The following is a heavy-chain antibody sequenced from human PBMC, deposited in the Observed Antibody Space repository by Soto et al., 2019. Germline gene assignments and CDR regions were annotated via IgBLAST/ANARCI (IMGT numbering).Heavy chain of an antibody. J-gene: IGHJ5*02. CDR1: GYTFTGYN. V-gene: IGHV1-2*02. Sequence: GASVKVSCKASGYTFTGYNMRWVRQAPGQGLEWMGWVSPRSGGTNYAQKFQGRVTITRDTSINTAYMELTSLRSDDTAVYYCTKKGGGPFPFDPWGQGTRVTVSS. D-gene: IGHD3-10*01. CDR2: VSPRSGGT. CDR3: TKKGGGPFPFDP.